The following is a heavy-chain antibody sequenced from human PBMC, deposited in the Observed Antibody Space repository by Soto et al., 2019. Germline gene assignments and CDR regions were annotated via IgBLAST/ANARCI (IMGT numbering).Heavy chain of an antibody. CDR3: ARDHEVWSGYRGYYMDV. Sequence: GGSLRLSCAASGFTFSSYEMNWVRQAPGKGLEWVSYISSSGSTIYYADSVKGRFTISRDNAKNSLYLQMNSLRAEDTAVYYCARDHEVWSGYRGYYMDVWGKGTTVTVSS. CDR1: GFTFSSYE. J-gene: IGHJ6*03. D-gene: IGHD3-3*01. CDR2: ISSSGSTI. V-gene: IGHV3-48*03.